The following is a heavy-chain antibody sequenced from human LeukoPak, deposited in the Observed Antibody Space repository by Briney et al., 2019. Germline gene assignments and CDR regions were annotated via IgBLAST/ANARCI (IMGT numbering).Heavy chain of an antibody. CDR2: ISDSDGST. J-gene: IGHJ5*02. Sequence: ETLSLTCTVSGGSVSSYYWSWVRQAPGKGLEWVSAISDSDGSTYYADSVKGRFTISRDNAKNTLYLQMNSLRAEDTAVYYCARDPGYSYALVGGFDPWGQGTLVTVSS. CDR3: ARDPGYSYALVGGFDP. CDR1: GGSVSSYY. D-gene: IGHD5-18*01. V-gene: IGHV3-23*01.